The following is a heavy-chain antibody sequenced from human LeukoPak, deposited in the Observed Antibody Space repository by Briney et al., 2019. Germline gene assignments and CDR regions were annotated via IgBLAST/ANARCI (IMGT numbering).Heavy chain of an antibody. D-gene: IGHD3-3*01. Sequence: PSETLSLTCAVSGGSISSSNWWSWIRQHPGKGLEWIGYIYYSGSTYYNPSLKSRATISVDTSKNQFSLKLSSVTAADTAVYYCARGLYLEWFGYWGQGTRVTVSS. CDR1: GGSISSSNW. CDR3: ARGLYLEWFGY. V-gene: IGHV4-31*11. J-gene: IGHJ4*02. CDR2: IYYSGST.